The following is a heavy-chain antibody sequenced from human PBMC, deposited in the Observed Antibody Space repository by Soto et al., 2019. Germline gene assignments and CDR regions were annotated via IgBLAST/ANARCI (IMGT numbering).Heavy chain of an antibody. CDR3: ARSSYGYIFYFDY. Sequence: EVQLLESGGGLVQPGGSLRLSCAASGFTFSSYAMSWVRQAPGKGLEWVSAISGSGGSTYYADSVKGRFTISRDNSKNTLYLQMNSLRAEDTAVYYCARSSYGYIFYFDYWRQGTLVTVSS. CDR2: ISGSGGST. V-gene: IGHV3-23*01. J-gene: IGHJ4*02. CDR1: GFTFSSYA. D-gene: IGHD5-18*01.